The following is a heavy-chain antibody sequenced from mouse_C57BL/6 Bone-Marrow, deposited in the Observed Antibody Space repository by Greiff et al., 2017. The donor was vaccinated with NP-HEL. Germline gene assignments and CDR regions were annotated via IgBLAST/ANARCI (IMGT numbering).Heavy chain of an antibody. CDR1: GFTFSDFY. J-gene: IGHJ1*03. CDR3: ARDNWDWYFDV. CDR2: SRNKANDYTT. D-gene: IGHD4-1*01. Sequence: EVQLVESGGGLVQSGRSLRLSCATSGFTFSDFYMEWVRRAPGKGLEWIAASRNKANDYTTEYSASVKGRFIVSRDTSQSILYLQMNALRAEDTAIYYCARDNWDWYFDVWGTGTTVTVSS. V-gene: IGHV7-1*01.